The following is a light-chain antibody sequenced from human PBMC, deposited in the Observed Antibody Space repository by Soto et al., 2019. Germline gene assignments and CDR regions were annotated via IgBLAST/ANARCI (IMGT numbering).Light chain of an antibody. CDR3: QQYNNWPLT. J-gene: IGKJ1*01. CDR2: DVS. CDR1: QGVTTN. Sequence: EIVMPQSPDTLSVSPGASATLTCRAGQGVTTNFAWYQTKSGQSPRLLIYDVSTRATGIPARFSGSGSGTEFTLTISSLQSEDVAVYYGQQYNNWPLTFGQGTKVDIK. V-gene: IGKV3-15*01.